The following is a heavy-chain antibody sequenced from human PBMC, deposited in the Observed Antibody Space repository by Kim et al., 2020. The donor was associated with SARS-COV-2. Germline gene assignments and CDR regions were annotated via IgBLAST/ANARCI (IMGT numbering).Heavy chain of an antibody. Sequence: YAQKFQGRVTMTEYTSTDTAYMALSSLRSEDTAVYYCATAPIAAAGPIDYWGQGTLVTVSS. CDR3: ATAPIAAAGPIDY. V-gene: IGHV1-24*01. D-gene: IGHD6-13*01. J-gene: IGHJ4*02.